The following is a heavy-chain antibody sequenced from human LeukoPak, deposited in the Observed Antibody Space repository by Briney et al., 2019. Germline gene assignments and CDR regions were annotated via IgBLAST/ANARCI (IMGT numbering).Heavy chain of an antibody. D-gene: IGHD3-10*01. V-gene: IGHV3-7*02. CDR2: IKQDGSEK. CDR1: GFTISSYW. CDR3: ARVGYYASGPFSYFDY. J-gene: IGHJ4*02. Sequence: GGSLRLSCAASGFTISSYWMSWIRQAPGKGLEWVANIKQDGSEKYYVDSVKGRFTISRDNSKNTLYLQMNSLSVEDTAVYYCARVGYYASGPFSYFDYWGQGTLVTVSS.